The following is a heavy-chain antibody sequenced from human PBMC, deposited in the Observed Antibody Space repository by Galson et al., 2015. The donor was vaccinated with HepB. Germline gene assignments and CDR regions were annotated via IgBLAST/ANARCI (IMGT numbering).Heavy chain of an antibody. CDR3: ARDQSGYAFWSGYPNWYFDL. J-gene: IGHJ2*01. D-gene: IGHD3-3*01. V-gene: IGHV4-39*07. Sequence: ETLSLTCTVSGGSISSSSYYWGWIRQPPGKGLEWIGSIYYSGSTYYNPSLRSRATISVDTSKNQFSLKLSSVTAADTAVYYCARDQSGYAFWSGYPNWYFDLWGRGTLVTVSS. CDR1: GGSISSSSYY. CDR2: IYYSGST.